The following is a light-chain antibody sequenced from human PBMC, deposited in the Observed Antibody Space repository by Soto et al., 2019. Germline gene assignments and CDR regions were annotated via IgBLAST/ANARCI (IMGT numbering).Light chain of an antibody. CDR3: QQYGSSPIP. CDR2: GAS. Sequence: EIVLTQSPGTLSLSPGESANLSCRASQAVTSNYLAWYLHKPGQAPTLLIYGASSRAPGIPDRVTGSGSGADFTLTISRLEPEDFAGYSCQQYGSSPIPVGQGTRLEIK. V-gene: IGKV3-20*01. J-gene: IGKJ5*01. CDR1: QAVTSNY.